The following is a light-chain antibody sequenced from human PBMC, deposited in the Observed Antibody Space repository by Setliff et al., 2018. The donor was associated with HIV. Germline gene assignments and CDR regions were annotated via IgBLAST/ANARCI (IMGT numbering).Light chain of an antibody. CDR2: VVI. Sequence: QSALTQPASVSGSPGQSITISCTGISSDVGGYYSVSWYQQHPGKAPKLMIYVVINRPSGVSNRFSGSRSGNTASLTISGLQVEDEADYYCSSYTTSSTLYVFGPGTKVTVL. V-gene: IGLV2-14*03. CDR1: SSDVGGYYS. J-gene: IGLJ1*01. CDR3: SSYTTSSTLYV.